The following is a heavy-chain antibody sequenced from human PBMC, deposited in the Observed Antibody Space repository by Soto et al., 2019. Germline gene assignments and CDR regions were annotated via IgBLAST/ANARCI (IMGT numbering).Heavy chain of an antibody. CDR3: ATGTRITMVRGVILGASYGMDV. V-gene: IGHV1-24*01. Sequence: AASVKVSCKVSGYTLTELSMHWVRQAPGKGLEWMGGFDPEDGETIYGQIFQGRVTMTEDTSTDTAYMELSSLRSEDTAVYYCATGTRITMVRGVILGASYGMDVWGQGTTVTVSS. CDR1: GYTLTELS. J-gene: IGHJ6*02. D-gene: IGHD3-10*01. CDR2: FDPEDGET.